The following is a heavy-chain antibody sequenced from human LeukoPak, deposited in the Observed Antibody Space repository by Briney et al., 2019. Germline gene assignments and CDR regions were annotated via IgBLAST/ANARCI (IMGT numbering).Heavy chain of an antibody. CDR1: GGSISSSSFY. V-gene: IGHV4-39*07. Sequence: PSETLSLTCTVSGGSISSSSFYWGWVRQPPGKGLEWVGSIYYSGSTYYNPSLKSRVTISVDTSKNQFSLKLSSVTAADTAVYYCAGYDYVWGSYRELDAFDIWGQGTMVTVSS. D-gene: IGHD3-16*02. CDR3: AGYDYVWGSYRELDAFDI. J-gene: IGHJ3*02. CDR2: IYYSGST.